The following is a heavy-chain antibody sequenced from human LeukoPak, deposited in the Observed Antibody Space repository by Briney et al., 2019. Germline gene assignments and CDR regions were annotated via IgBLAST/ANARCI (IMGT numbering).Heavy chain of an antibody. Sequence: RAGGSLRLSCAAPGFTFSSYWMNWVRQAPGKGLEWVANIKQDGSEKYYVDSAKGRFTISRDNAKSSLYLQMNSLRVEDTAVYYCATSRTLDHWGQGTLVTVSS. CDR3: ATSRTLDH. CDR1: GFTFSSYW. J-gene: IGHJ4*02. V-gene: IGHV3-7*05. CDR2: IKQDGSEK.